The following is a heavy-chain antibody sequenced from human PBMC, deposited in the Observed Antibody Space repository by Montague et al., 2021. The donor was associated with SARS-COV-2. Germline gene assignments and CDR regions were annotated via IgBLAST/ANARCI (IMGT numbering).Heavy chain of an antibody. CDR2: ISYSGST. D-gene: IGHD6-19*01. V-gene: IGHV4-39*01. J-gene: IGHJ4*02. CDR3: ARGGSSGWYAPGYFDY. CDR1: GGSITSSNYY. Sequence: SETLSLTCTVSGGSITSSNYYWGWIRQPPGKGLEWFGSISYSGSTYYNPSLKGRVTISVDTSKHQFSLRLSSVTAADTAVYYCARGGSSGWYAPGYFDYWGQGTLVTVSS.